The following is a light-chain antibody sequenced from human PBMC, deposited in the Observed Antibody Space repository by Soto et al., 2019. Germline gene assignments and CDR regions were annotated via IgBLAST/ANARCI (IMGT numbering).Light chain of an antibody. CDR1: QGISTD. Sequence: DIQMTQSPSSLSASVGDRVTITCRASQGISTDLNWNQQKPGKAPKLLIYTTSSLQSGVPSRFSGSGSETDFTLTISSLQPEDFATYSCQQSYNTTWTFGQGTKVDIK. CDR2: TTS. CDR3: QQSYNTTWT. V-gene: IGKV1-39*01. J-gene: IGKJ1*01.